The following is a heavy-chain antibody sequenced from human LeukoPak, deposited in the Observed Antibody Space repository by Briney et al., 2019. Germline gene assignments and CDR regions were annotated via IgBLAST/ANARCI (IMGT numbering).Heavy chain of an antibody. CDR1: GFTFSSYS. CDR3: ARLHTLSSGWWVDX. V-gene: IGHV3-21*01. Sequence: GGSLRLSCAAPGFTFSSYSMNWVRQAPGKGLEWVSSISSSSSYIYYADSVKGRFTISRDNAKNSLYLQMNSLRAEDTAVYYCARLHTLSSGWWVDXWGQGTLVTVS. D-gene: IGHD6-19*01. CDR2: ISSSSSYI. J-gene: IGHJ4*02.